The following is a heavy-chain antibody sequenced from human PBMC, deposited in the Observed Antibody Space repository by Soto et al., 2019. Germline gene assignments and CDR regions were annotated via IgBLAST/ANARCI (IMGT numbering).Heavy chain of an antibody. Sequence: PXETLSLPCSIYSGSFSGYDWSWIRQSPGKGLEWIGEIRQSGNTNYSPSLKSRVSISIDTSKKQFSLNLASVSAADTAVYYCARATKVRGSSQTRPDVWGQGTLVTVSS. CDR2: IRQSGNT. J-gene: IGHJ4*02. V-gene: IGHV4-34*01. CDR1: SGSFSGYD. CDR3: ARATKVRGSSQTRPDV. D-gene: IGHD6-6*01.